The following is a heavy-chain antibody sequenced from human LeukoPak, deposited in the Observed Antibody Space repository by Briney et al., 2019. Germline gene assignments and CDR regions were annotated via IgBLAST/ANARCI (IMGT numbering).Heavy chain of an antibody. CDR2: ISGSGGST. J-gene: IGHJ5*02. Sequence: GGSLRLSWAASGFTFSSYAMSWVRQAPGKGLEWVSAISGSGGSTYYADSVKGRFTISRDNSKNTLYLQMNSLRAEDTAVYYCAKDRGLAVAGLNWFDPWGQGTLVTVSS. CDR3: AKDRGLAVAGLNWFDP. CDR1: GFTFSSYA. D-gene: IGHD6-19*01. V-gene: IGHV3-23*01.